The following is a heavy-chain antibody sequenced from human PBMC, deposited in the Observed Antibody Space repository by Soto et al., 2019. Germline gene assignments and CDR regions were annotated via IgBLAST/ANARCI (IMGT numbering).Heavy chain of an antibody. J-gene: IGHJ3*02. CDR3: ARVSSWAFNYDFWSGYPWAFDI. CDR1: GFTFSSYS. Sequence: GGSLRLSCAASGFTFSSYSMNWVRQAPGKGLEWVSYISSSSSTIYYADSVKGRFTISRDNAKNSLYLQMNSLRAEDTAVYYCARVSSWAFNYDFWSGYPWAFDIWGQGTMVTVSS. D-gene: IGHD3-3*01. V-gene: IGHV3-48*01. CDR2: ISSSSSTI.